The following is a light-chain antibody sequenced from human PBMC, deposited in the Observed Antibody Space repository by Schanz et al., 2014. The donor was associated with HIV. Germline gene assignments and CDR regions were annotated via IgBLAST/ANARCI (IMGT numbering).Light chain of an antibody. CDR2: GAF. CDR1: QTVSSSY. V-gene: IGKV3-20*01. Sequence: EIVLTQSPGTLSLSPGERATLSCRASQTVSSSYFAWYQQKPGQAPRLLIYGAFTRATGIPVRFSGRGSGTEFTLTISSLQSEDFAVYYCQQYGSSPFTFGPGTKVDIK. CDR3: QQYGSSPFT. J-gene: IGKJ3*01.